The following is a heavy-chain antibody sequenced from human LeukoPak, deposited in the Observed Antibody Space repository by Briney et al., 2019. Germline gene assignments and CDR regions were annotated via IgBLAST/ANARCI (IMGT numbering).Heavy chain of an antibody. CDR3: ARGEGSYYYDGSVPI. V-gene: IGHV1-46*03. D-gene: IGHD3-22*01. CDR2: INPSGGST. J-gene: IGHJ3*02. CDR1: GYTFTSYY. Sequence: ASVKVSCKASGYTFTSYYMHWVRQAPGQGLEWMGIINPSGGSTSYAQKFQGRVTMTRDTSTSTVYMELSSLRSEDTAVYYCARGEGSYYYDGSVPIWGQGTMVTVSS.